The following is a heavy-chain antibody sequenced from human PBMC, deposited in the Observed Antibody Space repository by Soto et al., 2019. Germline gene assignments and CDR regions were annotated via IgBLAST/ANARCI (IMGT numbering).Heavy chain of an antibody. Sequence: GSLRLSCAASGFTFSSYGMHWVRQAPGKGLEWVAVISYDGSNKYYADSVKGRFTISRDNSKNTLYLQMNSLRAEGTAVYYCARERKLLWFGEPFEGYYGMDVWGQGTTVTVSS. V-gene: IGHV3-30*03. J-gene: IGHJ6*02. CDR3: ARERKLLWFGEPFEGYYGMDV. D-gene: IGHD3-10*01. CDR1: GFTFSSYG. CDR2: ISYDGSNK.